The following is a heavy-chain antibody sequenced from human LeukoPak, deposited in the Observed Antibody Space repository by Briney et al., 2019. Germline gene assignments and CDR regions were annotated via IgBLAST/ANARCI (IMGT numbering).Heavy chain of an antibody. V-gene: IGHV3-23*01. CDR1: GVTFSSYA. CDR2: ISGSGGST. J-gene: IGHJ4*02. D-gene: IGHD6-19*01. CDR3: AKGTYSSGWYSFDY. Sequence: QPGGSLRLSCAASGVTFSSYAMSWVRQAPGKGLEWVSAISGSGGSTYYADSVKGRFTISRDNSKNTLYLQMNSLRAEDTAVYYCAKGTYSSGWYSFDYWGQGTLVTVSS.